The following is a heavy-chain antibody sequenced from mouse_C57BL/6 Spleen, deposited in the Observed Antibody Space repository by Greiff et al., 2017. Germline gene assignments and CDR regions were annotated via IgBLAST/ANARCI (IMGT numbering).Heavy chain of an antibody. V-gene: IGHV5-4*01. CDR3: ARDPGQGPLDY. D-gene: IGHD3-2*02. Sequence: EVQGVESGGGLVKPGGSLKLSCAASGFTFSSYAMSWVRQTPAKRLEWVATISDGGSYTYYPDNVKGRFTISRDKAKNNLYLQMSHLKSEDTAMYYCARDPGQGPLDYWGQGTTLTVSS. CDR1: GFTFSSYA. CDR2: ISDGGSYT. J-gene: IGHJ2*01.